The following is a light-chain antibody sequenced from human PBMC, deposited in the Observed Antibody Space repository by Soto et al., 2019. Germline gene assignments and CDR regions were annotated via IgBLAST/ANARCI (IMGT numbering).Light chain of an antibody. CDR2: SNY. J-gene: IGLJ1*01. V-gene: IGLV1-44*01. CDR1: SSNIESNT. Sequence: QSVLTQPPSASGTPGQRVTISCSGSSSNIESNTVTWYQQLPGTAPKLVIYSNYDRPSGVPDRCSGYTSGTSASLVIRGLQSEDDAEYYCAAWDDILNGYVFGGGTKVTVL. CDR3: AAWDDILNGYV.